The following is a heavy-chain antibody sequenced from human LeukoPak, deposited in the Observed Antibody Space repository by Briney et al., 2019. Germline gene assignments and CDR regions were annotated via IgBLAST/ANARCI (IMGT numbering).Heavy chain of an antibody. CDR2: IRSKANSYAT. V-gene: IGHV3-73*01. J-gene: IGHJ4*02. D-gene: IGHD6-19*01. Sequence: GGSLRLSCAASGFTFSSYSMNWVRQASGKGLEWVGRIRSKANSYATAYAASVKGRFTISRDDSKNTAYLQMNSLKTEDTAVYYCTRQISSGWYGNYYFDYWGQGTLVTVSS. CDR1: GFTFSSYS. CDR3: TRQISSGWYGNYYFDY.